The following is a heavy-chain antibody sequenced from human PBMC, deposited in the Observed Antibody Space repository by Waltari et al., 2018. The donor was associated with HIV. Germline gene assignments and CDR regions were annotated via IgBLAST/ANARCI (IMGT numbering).Heavy chain of an antibody. CDR1: GGSFSGYY. J-gene: IGHJ6*02. V-gene: IGHV4-34*01. CDR2: INHSGST. CDR3: ARGDYGGNPTDYYYGMDV. Sequence: QVQLQQWGAGLLKPSETLSLTCAVYGGSFSGYYWSWIRQPPGKGLEWIGEINHSGSTNYNPSLKSRVTISVDTSKNQFSLKLSSVTAADTAVYYCARGDYGGNPTDYYYGMDVWGQGTTVTVSS. D-gene: IGHD4-17*01.